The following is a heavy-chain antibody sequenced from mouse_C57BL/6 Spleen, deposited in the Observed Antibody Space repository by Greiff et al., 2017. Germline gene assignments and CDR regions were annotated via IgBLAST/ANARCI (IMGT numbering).Heavy chain of an antibody. D-gene: IGHD2-12*01. CDR3: ASQDDDDY. CDR2: IDPVDGDT. CDR1: GYTFTSYW. J-gene: IGHJ2*01. Sequence: EVQLQQPGAELVKPGASVKLSCKASGYTFTSYWMHWVKQRPEQGLEWIGRIDPVDGDTEYAPKFQGKATMTADTSSNTAYLQLSSLTSEDTAVYYCASQDDDDYWGQGTTLTVSS. V-gene: IGHV14-1*01.